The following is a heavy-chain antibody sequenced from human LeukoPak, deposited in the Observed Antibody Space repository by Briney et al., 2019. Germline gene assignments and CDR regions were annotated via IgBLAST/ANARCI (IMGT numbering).Heavy chain of an antibody. CDR1: GFTFSSCA. CDR3: ARERGNNGGNTNGYFGY. J-gene: IGHJ4*02. CDR2: ISGSGGTT. D-gene: IGHD4-23*01. Sequence: GGSPRLSCAASGFTFSSCAMSWVRQAPGKGLEWVSVISGSGGTTYSADSVKGRFTISRDNSKNTLYLQMNSLRAEDTAAYYCARERGNNGGNTNGYFGYWGQGTLVTASS. V-gene: IGHV3-23*01.